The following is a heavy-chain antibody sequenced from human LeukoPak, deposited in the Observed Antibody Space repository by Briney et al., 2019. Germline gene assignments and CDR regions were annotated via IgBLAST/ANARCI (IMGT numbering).Heavy chain of an antibody. Sequence: ASVKVSCKASGYTFTGYYMHWVRQAPGQGLEWMGWINPNSGGTNYAQKFQGRVTMTRDTSISTAYMELSRLRSDDTAVYYCASALYGAYGPIDYWGQGTLVTVPS. V-gene: IGHV1-2*02. J-gene: IGHJ4*02. D-gene: IGHD4-17*01. CDR1: GYTFTGYY. CDR2: INPNSGGT. CDR3: ASALYGAYGPIDY.